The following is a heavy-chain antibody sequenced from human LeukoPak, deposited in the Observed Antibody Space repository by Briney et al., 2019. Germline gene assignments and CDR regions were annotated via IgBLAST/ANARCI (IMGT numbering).Heavy chain of an antibody. V-gene: IGHV1-69*13. CDR1: GGTFSSYA. Sequence: ASVKVSCKASGGTFSSYAISWVRQAPGQGLEWMGGIIPIFGTANYAQKFQGRVTITADESTSTAYMELSSLRSEDTAVYYCARHSVAGTTPTLDYWGQGTLVTVSS. J-gene: IGHJ4*02. CDR2: IIPIFGTA. D-gene: IGHD6-19*01. CDR3: ARHSVAGTTPTLDY.